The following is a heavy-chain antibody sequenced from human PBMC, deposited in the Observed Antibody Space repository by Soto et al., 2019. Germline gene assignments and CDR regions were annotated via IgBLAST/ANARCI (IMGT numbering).Heavy chain of an antibody. Sequence: PGGSLRLSCPASGFTFSSYAMSWVRQAPGKGLEWVSAISGSGGSTYYADSVRGRFTSSRDNSKNTLYLQMNSLRAEDTAVYYRAKARAQYYDFWSGYPVDYWGQGTLVTVSS. CDR3: AKARAQYYDFWSGYPVDY. CDR1: GFTFSSYA. J-gene: IGHJ4*02. CDR2: ISGSGGST. V-gene: IGHV3-23*01. D-gene: IGHD3-3*01.